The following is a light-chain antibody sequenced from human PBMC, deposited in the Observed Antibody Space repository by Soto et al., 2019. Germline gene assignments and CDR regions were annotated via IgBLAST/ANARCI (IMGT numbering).Light chain of an antibody. CDR1: SSDVGGYNY. Sequence: QSVLTQPASVSGSPGQSITISCTGTSSDVGGYNYVSWYQQHPGKAPKLMIYEVSNRPSGVSNRFSGSKSGNTASLTISGLQAEDEADYYCSSYTSNSTAVFGGGTQLTVL. J-gene: IGLJ7*01. V-gene: IGLV2-14*01. CDR3: SSYTSNSTAV. CDR2: EVS.